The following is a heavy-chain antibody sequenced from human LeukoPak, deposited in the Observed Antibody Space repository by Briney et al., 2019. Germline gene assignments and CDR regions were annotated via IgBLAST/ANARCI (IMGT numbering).Heavy chain of an antibody. J-gene: IGHJ6*03. CDR1: GFTFTDYS. Sequence: GGSLRLSCAASGFTFTDYSMTWVRQAPGKGLEWFSSISTVSSYKFYSDSVKGRFTISRDNAKNILYLQMSSLSAEDTAVYYCARDGSGFYLYYYMDGWGRGAPVTVSS. D-gene: IGHD6-25*01. CDR2: ISTVSSYK. CDR3: ARDGSGFYLYYYMDG. V-gene: IGHV3-21*01.